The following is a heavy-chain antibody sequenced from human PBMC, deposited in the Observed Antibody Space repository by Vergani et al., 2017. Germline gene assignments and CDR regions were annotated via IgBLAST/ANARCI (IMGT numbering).Heavy chain of an antibody. CDR3: ARGTEQLVLNYYHYGMDV. CDR2: IYYSGST. V-gene: IGHV4-59*01. CDR1: GGSISSYY. Sequence: QVQLQESGPGLVKPSETLSLTCTVSGGSISSYYWSWIRQPPGKGLEWIGYIYYSGSTNYNPSLKSRVTISVDTSKNQFSLKLSSVTAADTAVYYCARGTEQLVLNYYHYGMDVWGQGP. D-gene: IGHD6-13*01. J-gene: IGHJ6*02.